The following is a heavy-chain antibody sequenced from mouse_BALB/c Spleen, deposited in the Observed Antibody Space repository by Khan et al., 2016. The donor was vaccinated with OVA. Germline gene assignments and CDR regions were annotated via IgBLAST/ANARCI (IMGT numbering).Heavy chain of an antibody. CDR2: INTETGEP. J-gene: IGHJ4*01. Sequence: QIQLVQFGPELKKPGETVKISCKASGYTFTDYSMHWVKQAPGKGLKWMGWINTETGEPTYADDFKGRFAFSLETSASTASLQINNLKNEDTATSFCARGGGCYGIDYWGQGTSVTVSS. CDR3: ARGGGCYGIDY. V-gene: IGHV9-2-1*01. CDR1: GYTFTDYS.